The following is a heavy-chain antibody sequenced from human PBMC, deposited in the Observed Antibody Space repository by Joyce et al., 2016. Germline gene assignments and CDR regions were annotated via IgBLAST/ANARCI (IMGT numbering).Heavy chain of an antibody. CDR1: GDSISTYY. Sequence: QMQLQESGPGLVKPSETLSLTCSVSGDSISTYYWSWIRQPPEKGLEWIGYSHYSGNTNSNPSLKSRVTMSVDTSRNQVSLKLTSVTAADTAVYYCARDQKWGGRFDTWGQGTLVTVSS. CDR3: ARDQKWGGRFDT. V-gene: IGHV4-59*01. CDR2: SHYSGNT. J-gene: IGHJ5*02. D-gene: IGHD3-10*01.